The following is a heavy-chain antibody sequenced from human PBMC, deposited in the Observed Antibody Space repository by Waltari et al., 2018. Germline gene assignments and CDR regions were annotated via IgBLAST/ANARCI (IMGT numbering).Heavy chain of an antibody. CDR3: VRARWYDV. Sequence: EVQLVESGGGLVQPGGSLRLSCEASGFTFSTYYMNWVRQAPGKGLEWVSYISSGSGTIDYADSVKGRFTISRDNAKNSLYLQMNSLRDEDTAVYYCVRARWYDVWGQGTTVTVSS. J-gene: IGHJ6*02. D-gene: IGHD2-15*01. V-gene: IGHV3-48*02. CDR1: GFTFSTYY. CDR2: ISSGSGTI.